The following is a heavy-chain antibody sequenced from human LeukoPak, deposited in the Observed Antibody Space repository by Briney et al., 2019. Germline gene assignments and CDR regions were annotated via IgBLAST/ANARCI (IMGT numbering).Heavy chain of an antibody. CDR2: INRSGST. J-gene: IGHJ4*02. CDR1: CGSFSGDY. Sequence: SETLSLTCAVYCGSFSGDYWSWVRQPPGKGLEWIAEINRSGSTNYNPSLKSRVSMSMDTSKNQFSLRLSSVTAADTALYYCARGVGSTEDYWGQGTLVTVSS. D-gene: IGHD3-10*01. V-gene: IGHV4-34*01. CDR3: ARGVGSTEDY.